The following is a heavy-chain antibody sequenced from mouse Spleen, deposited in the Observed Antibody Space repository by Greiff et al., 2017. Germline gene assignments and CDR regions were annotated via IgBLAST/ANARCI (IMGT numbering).Heavy chain of an antibody. D-gene: IGHD2-1*01. CDR2: ISSGGGNT. Sequence: EVQGVESGGGLVKLGGSLKLSCAASGFTFSSYAMSWVRQTPEKRLEWVATISSGGGNTYYPDSVKGRFTISRDNAKNTLYLQMSSLKSEDTAMYYCARHGNYDYAMDYWGQGTSVTVSS. CDR3: ARHGNYDYAMDY. CDR1: GFTFSSYA. V-gene: IGHV5-9-3*01. J-gene: IGHJ4*01.